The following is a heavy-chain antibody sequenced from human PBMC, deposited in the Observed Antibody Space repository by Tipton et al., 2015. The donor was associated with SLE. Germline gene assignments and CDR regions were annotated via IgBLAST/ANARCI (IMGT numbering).Heavy chain of an antibody. J-gene: IGHJ6*03. CDR3: ARGVSGYFNFCYMDV. CDR1: GGSISSSSYY. D-gene: IGHD3-16*01. V-gene: IGHV4-39*07. Sequence: TLSLTCTVSGGSISSSSYYWGWIRQPPGKGLEWIGSIYYSGSTYYNPSLESRVTISLDTSKNQFSLRLSSVTAADTAVYYCARGVSGYFNFCYMDVWGKGTTVTISS. CDR2: IYYSGST.